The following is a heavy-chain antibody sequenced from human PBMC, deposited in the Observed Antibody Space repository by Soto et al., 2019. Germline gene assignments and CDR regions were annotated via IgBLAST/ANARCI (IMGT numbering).Heavy chain of an antibody. Sequence: QLQLQESGPGLVKPSETLSLTCFVSGGSISSNNYYWGWIRQPPGKGLEWIGSMSYSRITYYNPALKSRVTISVDTSKNQFSVKLTSVPAADPAVYYCASHLRPTNGGGGYFDYWGQGPLVTVSS. V-gene: IGHV4-39*01. CDR1: GGSISSNNYY. CDR3: ASHLRPTNGGGGYFDY. CDR2: MSYSRIT. D-gene: IGHD3-16*01. J-gene: IGHJ4*02.